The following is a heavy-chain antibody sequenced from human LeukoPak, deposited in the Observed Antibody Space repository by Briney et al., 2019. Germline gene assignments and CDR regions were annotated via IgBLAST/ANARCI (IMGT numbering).Heavy chain of an antibody. Sequence: PSETLSLTCTVSGGSISSSSYYWGWIRQPPGKGLEWIGSIYYSGSTYYNPSLKSRVTISVDTSKNQFSLKLSSVTAADTAVYYCASPYCSGGSCYSPYYYYMDVWGKGTTVTVSS. CDR2: IYYSGST. CDR3: ASPYCSGGSCYSPYYYYMDV. J-gene: IGHJ6*03. D-gene: IGHD2-15*01. CDR1: GGSISSSSYY. V-gene: IGHV4-39*01.